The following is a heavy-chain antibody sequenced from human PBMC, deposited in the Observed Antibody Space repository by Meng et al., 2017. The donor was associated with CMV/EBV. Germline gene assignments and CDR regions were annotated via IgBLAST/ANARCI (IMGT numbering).Heavy chain of an antibody. CDR2: IKQDGSEK. CDR3: ARSDCSSTSCYNYYYYGMDV. Sequence: GESLKISCGSYGFTFSPFWMSWFRRAPGKGLEWVANIKQDGSEKYYVDSVKGRFTISRDNAKNSLYLQMNSLRAEDTAVYCCARSDCSSTSCYNYYYYGMDVWGQGTTVTVSS. D-gene: IGHD2-2*02. CDR1: GFTFSPFW. V-gene: IGHV3-7*01. J-gene: IGHJ6*02.